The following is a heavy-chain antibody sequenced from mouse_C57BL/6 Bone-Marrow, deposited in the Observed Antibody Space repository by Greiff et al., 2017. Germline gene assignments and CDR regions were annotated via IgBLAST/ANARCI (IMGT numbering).Heavy chain of an antibody. Sequence: EVKLVESGGGLVKPGGSLKLSCAASGFTFSSYAMSWVRQTPEKRLEWVATISDGGSYTYYPDNVKGRFTISRDNAKNTLYLQMSHLKSEDTAMYYCAREGVRAWFAYWGQGTLVTVSA. J-gene: IGHJ3*01. CDR3: AREGVRAWFAY. D-gene: IGHD3-1*01. V-gene: IGHV5-4*01. CDR2: ISDGGSYT. CDR1: GFTFSSYA.